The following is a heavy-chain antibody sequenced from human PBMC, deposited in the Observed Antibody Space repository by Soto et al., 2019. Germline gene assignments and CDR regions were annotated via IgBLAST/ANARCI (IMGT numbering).Heavy chain of an antibody. CDR3: AKGWPGYSSGWFAFDI. Sequence: QVQLVESGGGVVQPGRSLRLSCAASGFTFSDYGMHWVRQAPGKGLEWVAVISYEGSNKSYADSVQGRFTTSRDNSKNTVYLHMNSLRAEDTAVYFCAKGWPGYSSGWFAFDIWGQGTMVTVSS. J-gene: IGHJ3*02. V-gene: IGHV3-30*18. D-gene: IGHD6-19*01. CDR1: GFTFSDYG. CDR2: ISYEGSNK.